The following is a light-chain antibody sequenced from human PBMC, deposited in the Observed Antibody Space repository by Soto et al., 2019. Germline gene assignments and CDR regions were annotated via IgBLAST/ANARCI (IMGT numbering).Light chain of an antibody. CDR2: WAS. CDR3: QQYYSSPTWT. J-gene: IGKJ1*01. CDR1: QSMFYSSNNKNY. Sequence: DIVMTQSPDSLAVSLGERATINCKSSQSMFYSSNNKNYLAWFQQKPGQPPQLLIYWASTRESGVPDRFSGSGSETDFTLTISSLQAEDVATYYCQQYYSSPTWTFGQGTNVDIK. V-gene: IGKV4-1*01.